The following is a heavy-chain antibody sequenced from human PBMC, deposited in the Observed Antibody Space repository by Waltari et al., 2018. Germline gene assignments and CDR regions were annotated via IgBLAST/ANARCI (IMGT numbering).Heavy chain of an antibody. D-gene: IGHD4-4*01. V-gene: IGHV1-8*03. Sequence: QVQLVQSGAEVKKPGASVKVYCKASGYSFITYDITGVRQATGQGLEWIGWMNTNNGNTGYAQKFQGRVTITMDTSISTVYMELSSLRSEDTAVYYCARGSSVTIWRAPFDIWGQGTLVTVSS. CDR1: GYSFITYD. J-gene: IGHJ3*02. CDR2: MNTNNGNT. CDR3: ARGSSVTIWRAPFDI.